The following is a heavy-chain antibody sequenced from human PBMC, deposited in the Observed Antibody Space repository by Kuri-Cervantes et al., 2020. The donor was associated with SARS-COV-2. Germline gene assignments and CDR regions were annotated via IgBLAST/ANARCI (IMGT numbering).Heavy chain of an antibody. CDR3: AREDGFLEWFLNIPTHYYYGMDV. D-gene: IGHD3-3*01. CDR2: IKKDGSEK. J-gene: IGHJ6*02. CDR1: GSTFSSYW. V-gene: IGHV3-7*05. Sequence: ESLKISCAASGSTFSSYWMGWVRQAPGKGLERVANIKKDGSEKYYVDTEKGRSTISRDNAKNSLYQQMNSLRADHTAVYYCAREDGFLEWFLNIPTHYYYGMDVWGQGTTVTVSS.